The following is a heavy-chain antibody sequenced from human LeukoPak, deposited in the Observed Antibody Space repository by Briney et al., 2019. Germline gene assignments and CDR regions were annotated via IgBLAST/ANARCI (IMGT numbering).Heavy chain of an antibody. CDR1: GFTFSSYW. CDR3: ARVCPNTVPTLQYFDD. Sequence: PGGSLTLSCSASGFTFSSYWMSWVRQAPGKGLEWVANINQDGSEKYYEASGKGPFTISRDNAKNSLHLQMNSLRAHDTALYYCARVCPNTVPTLQYFDDWGQGTLVTVSS. D-gene: IGHD4-17*01. J-gene: IGHJ4*02. CDR2: INQDGSEK. V-gene: IGHV3-7*01.